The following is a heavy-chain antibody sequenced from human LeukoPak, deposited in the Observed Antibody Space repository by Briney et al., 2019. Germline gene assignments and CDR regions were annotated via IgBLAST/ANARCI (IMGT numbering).Heavy chain of an antibody. D-gene: IGHD7-27*01. J-gene: IGHJ4*02. CDR2: INPGGGST. CDR1: GYTFTSYY. Sequence: ASVKVSCKASGYTFTSYYIHWVRQAPGQGLEWMGIINPGGGSTSYPQKFQGRVTMTRDTSTSTVYMELSSLRSEDTGVYYCARDAGAGEYYFDYWGQGTPVTVPS. V-gene: IGHV1-46*01. CDR3: ARDAGAGEYYFDY.